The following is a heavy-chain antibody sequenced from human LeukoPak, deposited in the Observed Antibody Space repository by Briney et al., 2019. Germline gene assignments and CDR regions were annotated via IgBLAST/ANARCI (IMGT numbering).Heavy chain of an antibody. V-gene: IGHV1-3*01. D-gene: IGHD6-13*01. CDR2: INAGDGNT. Sequence: ASVKVSCKASGYTFTDYAIHWVRQAPGQRLEWMGWINAGDGNTKYSQNFQGRVTITRDTSAGTTYMDLSSLRSEDTAVYYCARDLYGSTWYIFDYWGQGTLVTVSS. CDR1: GYTFTDYA. CDR3: ARDLYGSTWYIFDY. J-gene: IGHJ4*02.